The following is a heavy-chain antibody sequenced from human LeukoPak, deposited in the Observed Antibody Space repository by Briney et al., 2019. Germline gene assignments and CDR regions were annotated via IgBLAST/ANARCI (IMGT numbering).Heavy chain of an antibody. CDR1: GDTFSSYA. CDR2: ICGGRGST. CDR3: AKDCYYGSGTYCLYYYAMDV. Sequence: GGSLRLSCAASGDTFSSYAMSWVRQAPGKGLECVSTICGGRGSTYYADSVKGRFTISRDNSKNTPYLQMISLRAEDTAVYYCAKDCYYGSGTYCLYYYAMDVWGQGTTVTVSS. V-gene: IGHV3-23*01. D-gene: IGHD3-10*01. J-gene: IGHJ6*02.